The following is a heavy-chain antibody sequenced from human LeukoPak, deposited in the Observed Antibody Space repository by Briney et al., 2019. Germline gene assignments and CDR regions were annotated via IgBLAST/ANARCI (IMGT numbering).Heavy chain of an antibody. CDR2: IYYSGST. D-gene: IGHD4-17*01. V-gene: IGHV4-31*03. CDR1: GGSISSGGYY. CDR3: ARAGYGDYDTFFY. Sequence: SETLSLTCTVSGGSISSGGYYWSWIRQHPGKGLEWIGYIYYSGSTYYNPSLKSRVTISVDTSKNQFSLKLSSVTAADTAVYYCARAGYGDYDTFFYWGQGALVTVSS. J-gene: IGHJ4*02.